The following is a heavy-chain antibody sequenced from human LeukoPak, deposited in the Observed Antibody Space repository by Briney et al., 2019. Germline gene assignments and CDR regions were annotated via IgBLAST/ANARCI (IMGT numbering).Heavy chain of an antibody. Sequence: GGSLRLSCAASGFTFNSYAMSWVRQAPGKGLEWVSAISGSGGNTYYADSVKGRFTISRDNSKNTLFLQMNSLRAEDTAVYYCASTSSSSAFIEQMPYWGQGTLVTVSS. CDR3: ASTSSSSAFIEQMPY. CDR2: ISGSGGNT. J-gene: IGHJ4*02. V-gene: IGHV3-23*01. D-gene: IGHD6-6*01. CDR1: GFTFNSYA.